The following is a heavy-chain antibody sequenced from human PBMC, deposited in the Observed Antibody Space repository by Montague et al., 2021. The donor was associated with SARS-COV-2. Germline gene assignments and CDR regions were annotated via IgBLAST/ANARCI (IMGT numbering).Heavy chain of an antibody. Sequence: SLSLSFSASGFTFSSYGMHWVRQAPGKGLEWVAVIWYDGSNKYYADSVKGRFTISRDNSKNTLYLQMNSLRAEDTAVYYCARVVGAYYGMDVWGQGTTVTVSS. D-gene: IGHD1-26*01. CDR2: IWYDGSNK. CDR3: ARVVGAYYGMDV. J-gene: IGHJ6*02. V-gene: IGHV3-33*01. CDR1: GFTFSSYG.